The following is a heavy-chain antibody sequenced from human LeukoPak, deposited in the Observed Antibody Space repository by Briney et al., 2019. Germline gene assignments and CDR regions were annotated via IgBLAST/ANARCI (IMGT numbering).Heavy chain of an antibody. CDR1: GYTFTAYY. D-gene: IGHD5-12*01. CDR3: ARPLRPHDYYYYYMGV. J-gene: IGHJ6*03. V-gene: IGHV1-2*07. CDR2: INPNSGGT. Sequence: GASVKVSCKASGYTFTAYYMHWVRQAPGQGLEWMGWINPNSGGTNYAHKFQGRVTMTRDTSISTAYMELSRLRSDDTAVYYCARPLRPHDYYYYYMGVWGKGTTVTVSS.